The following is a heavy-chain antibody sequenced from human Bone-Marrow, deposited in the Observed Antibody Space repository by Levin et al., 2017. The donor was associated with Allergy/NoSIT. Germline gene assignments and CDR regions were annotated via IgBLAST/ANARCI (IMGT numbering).Heavy chain of an antibody. CDR3: AHDSSGWYRGDS. V-gene: IGHV1-69*02. Sequence: ASVKVSCKASGGTFSSYTISWVRQAPGQGLEWMGRIIPIVGRGTYAQKFQGRVTITADKSTSTVYMELRSLRFEDTAVYFCAHDSSGWYRGDSWGQGTPVTVSS. D-gene: IGHD6-19*01. CDR1: GGTFSSYT. CDR2: IIPIVGRG. J-gene: IGHJ5*01.